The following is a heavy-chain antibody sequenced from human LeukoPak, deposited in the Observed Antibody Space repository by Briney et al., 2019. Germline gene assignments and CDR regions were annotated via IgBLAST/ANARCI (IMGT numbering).Heavy chain of an antibody. Sequence: PGGCLRHSCAASGYTFSSYAKSWVRKAPGKGLEWVSAVSGGGGTTYYADSVKGRFTISRDNSKNTLYLQMNSLRAEDTAVYYCAKDSQGTSSSGRWFDPWGQGTLVTVSS. D-gene: IGHD6-6*01. CDR2: VSGGGGTT. CDR1: GYTFSSYA. CDR3: AKDSQGTSSSGRWFDP. V-gene: IGHV3-23*01. J-gene: IGHJ5*02.